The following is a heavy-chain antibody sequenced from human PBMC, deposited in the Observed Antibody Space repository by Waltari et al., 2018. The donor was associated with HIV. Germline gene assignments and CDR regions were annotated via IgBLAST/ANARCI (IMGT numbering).Heavy chain of an antibody. Sequence: EVQLVESGGGLVQPGGSLRLSCAASGFTFSSYWMHWVRQAPGKGLVCVSRINSDGGSTSYADSVKGRFTISRDNAKNTLYLQMNSLRAEDTAVYYCASGYSSSWRSDYYYYGMDVWGQGTTVTVSS. CDR1: GFTFSSYW. D-gene: IGHD6-13*01. CDR3: ASGYSSSWRSDYYYYGMDV. CDR2: INSDGGST. V-gene: IGHV3-74*01. J-gene: IGHJ6*02.